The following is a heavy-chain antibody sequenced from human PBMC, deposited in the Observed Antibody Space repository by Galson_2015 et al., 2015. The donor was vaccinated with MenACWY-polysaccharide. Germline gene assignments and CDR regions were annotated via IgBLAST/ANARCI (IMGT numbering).Heavy chain of an antibody. Sequence: ETLSLTCTVSGGSISSRSYYWGWIRQSPGKGLEWIANIYYSGTTFYNPSLKSRVTVSVDTSKNQFSLKLGSVTAADTAVYYCANCYYDSSGFPDWGQGTLVTVSS. V-gene: IGHV4-39*01. CDR2: IYYSGTT. CDR1: GGSISSRSYY. J-gene: IGHJ4*02. D-gene: IGHD3-22*01. CDR3: ANCYYDSSGFPD.